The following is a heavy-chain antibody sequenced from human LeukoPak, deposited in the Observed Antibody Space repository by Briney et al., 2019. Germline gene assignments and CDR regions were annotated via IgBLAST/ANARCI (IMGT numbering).Heavy chain of an antibody. V-gene: IGHV4-34*01. J-gene: IGHJ6*03. CDR2: VNPSGST. CDR3: ARGVGDDFWGDYYYYIDV. CDR1: GGSFSGYY. D-gene: IGHD3-3*01. Sequence: PSETLSLTCAVYGGSFSGYYWSWIRQPPGKGLEWIGEVNPSGSTSHNSSLKSRVTISVDTSKNQFSLKLSSATAADTAVYYCARGVGDDFWGDYYYYIDVWGKGTTVTVSS.